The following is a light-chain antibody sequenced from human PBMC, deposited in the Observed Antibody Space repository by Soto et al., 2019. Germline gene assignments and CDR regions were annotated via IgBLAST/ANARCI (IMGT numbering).Light chain of an antibody. CDR3: QQCRNWPLT. CDR2: DAS. Sequence: EIVMTQSPATLSVSPGEGATLSCKASQNVYNNLAWYQQRPGQPPRLLIYDASTRATGISARFNGSGYGTEFTLTISSLQSEDFAVDFCQQCRNWPLTFGGGTKVEIK. V-gene: IGKV3-15*01. J-gene: IGKJ4*01. CDR1: QNVYNN.